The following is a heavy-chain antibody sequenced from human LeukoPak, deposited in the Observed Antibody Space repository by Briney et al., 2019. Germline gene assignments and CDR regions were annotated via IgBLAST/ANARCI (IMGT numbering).Heavy chain of an antibody. D-gene: IGHD3-16*02. CDR1: GGSIGTYY. CDR2: IYVTGT. J-gene: IGHJ6*03. V-gene: IGHV4-59*08. CDR3: LRHMGGGIEDMDV. Sequence: PSETLSLTCTVSGGSIGTYYWSWIRQSPGKGLEWIGYIYVTGTRYNPYLQSRVPISVDRSRTQSFLNMSSVTAADKDGYFCLRHMGGGIEDMDVGGKGTKVIVSS.